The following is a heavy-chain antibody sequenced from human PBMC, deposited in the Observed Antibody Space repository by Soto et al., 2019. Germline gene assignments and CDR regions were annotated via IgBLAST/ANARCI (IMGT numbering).Heavy chain of an antibody. CDR3: AKAEGYCSGWSRFDF. V-gene: IGHV3-23*01. CDR2: ISGSGVST. CDR1: GFTFSSYA. Sequence: EVQLLESGGGLVQPGGSLRLSCAASGFTFSSYAMSWVRQAPGKGLEWVSAISGSGVSTYYADSVKGRFTITRDNSKNTPYLQMNSLRAEDTAVYYCAKAEGYCSGWSRFDFWGQGTLVTVSS. D-gene: IGHD6-19*01. J-gene: IGHJ4*02.